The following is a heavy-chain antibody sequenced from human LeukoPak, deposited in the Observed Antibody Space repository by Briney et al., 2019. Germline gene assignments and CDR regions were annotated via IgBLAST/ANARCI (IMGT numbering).Heavy chain of an antibody. CDR2: ISSSSSII. CDR3: ARDLAPSKDGGNSVGYFQH. V-gene: IGHV3-48*01. D-gene: IGHD4-23*01. J-gene: IGHJ1*01. Sequence: QPGGSLRLSCAASGFTFSSYSMNRVRQAPGKGLEWVSYISSSSSIIYHADSVKGRFTISRDNAKNSLYLQMNSLRAEDTAVYYCARDLAPSKDGGNSVGYFQHWGQGTLVTVSS. CDR1: GFTFSSYS.